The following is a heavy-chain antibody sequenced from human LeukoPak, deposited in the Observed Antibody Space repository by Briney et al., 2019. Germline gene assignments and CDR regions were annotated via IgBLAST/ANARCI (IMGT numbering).Heavy chain of an antibody. V-gene: IGHV4-59*12. Sequence: PSETLSLTCTVSGGSISSYYWSWIRQPPGKGLEWIGYIYYSGSTNYNPSLKSRVTISVDTSKNQFSLKLSSVTAADTAVYYCARGRRPLVYWGQGTLVTVSS. CDR3: ARGRRPLVY. CDR2: IYYSGST. CDR1: GGSISSYY. D-gene: IGHD6-25*01. J-gene: IGHJ4*02.